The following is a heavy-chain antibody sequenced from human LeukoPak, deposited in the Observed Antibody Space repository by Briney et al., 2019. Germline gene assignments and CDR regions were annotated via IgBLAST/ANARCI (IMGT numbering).Heavy chain of an antibody. J-gene: IGHJ4*02. CDR2: IYYSGGT. D-gene: IGHD2/OR15-2a*01. V-gene: IGHV4-59*01. CDR1: GGSISSYY. CDR3: ARGPNRYYFDY. Sequence: SETLSLTCTVSGGSISSYYWSWIRQPPGKGLEWTGYIYYSGGTNYNPSLKSRVTISVDTSKNQFSLKLSSVTAADTAVYYCARGPNRYYFDYWGQGTLVTVSS.